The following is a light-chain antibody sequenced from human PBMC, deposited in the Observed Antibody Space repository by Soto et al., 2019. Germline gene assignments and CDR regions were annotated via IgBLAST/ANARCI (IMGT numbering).Light chain of an antibody. Sequence: EIVLTQSPATLSLSPGEGATLSCRASQSVSSYLAWFQQKPGQAPRLLIYGAFNRATGIPSRFSGSGSGTDFTLTISSLEPEDFAVYYCLQHSSWPRTFGQGTKVEIK. CDR3: LQHSSWPRT. CDR1: QSVSSY. J-gene: IGKJ1*01. CDR2: GAF. V-gene: IGKV3-11*01.